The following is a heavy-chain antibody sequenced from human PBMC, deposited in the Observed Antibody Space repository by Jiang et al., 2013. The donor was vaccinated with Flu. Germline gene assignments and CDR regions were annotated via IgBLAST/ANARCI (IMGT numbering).Heavy chain of an antibody. CDR3: ARDQKAPGYYLDY. J-gene: IGHJ4*02. D-gene: IGHD3-9*01. Sequence: EWMGWINAGNGNTKYSQKFQGRVTITRDTSASTAYMELSSLRSEDTAVYYCARDQKAPGYYLDYWGQGTLVTVSS. CDR2: INAGNGNT. V-gene: IGHV1-3*01.